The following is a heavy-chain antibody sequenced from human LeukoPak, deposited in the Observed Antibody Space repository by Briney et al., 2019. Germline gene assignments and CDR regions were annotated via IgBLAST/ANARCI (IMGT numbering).Heavy chain of an antibody. CDR1: GGSISSFY. J-gene: IGHJ4*02. CDR2: IYSSGST. Sequence: SETLSLTCTVSGGSISSFYWSWIRQPPGKGLEYIGYIYSSGSTNYNPSLKSRVTISLDTSKNHFSLKLNSVTATDTAVYFCARDPGDYFDYWGQGTLVTVSS. CDR3: ARDPGDYFDY. D-gene: IGHD3-10*01. V-gene: IGHV4-59*01.